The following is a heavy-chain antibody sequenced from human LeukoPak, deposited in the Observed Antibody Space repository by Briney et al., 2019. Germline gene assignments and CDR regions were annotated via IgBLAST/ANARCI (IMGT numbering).Heavy chain of an antibody. CDR3: ARDRAGAGYFDY. CDR1: EFSVGSNY. V-gene: IGHV3-30*03. Sequence: PGGSLRLSCAASEFSVGSNYMHWVRQAPGKGLEWVAVISYDGSNKYYADSVKGRFTISRDNSKNTLYLQMNSLRAEDTAVYYCARDRAGAGYFDYWGQGTLVTVSS. CDR2: ISYDGSNK. J-gene: IGHJ4*02. D-gene: IGHD6-19*01.